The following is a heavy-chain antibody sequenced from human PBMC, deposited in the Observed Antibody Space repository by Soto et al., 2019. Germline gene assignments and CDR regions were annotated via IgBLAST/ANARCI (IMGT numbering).Heavy chain of an antibody. CDR3: TTDLPGEPLDY. CDR1: GFTFTNAW. Sequence: PGGSLRLSCAASGFTFTNAWMNWVRQAPGKGLEGVGRIKSKSDGGTTDYAAPVKGRFTISRDDSKNTLYLQVNILKTEDTAVYYCTTDLPGEPLDYWGQGTLVTVSS. CDR2: IKSKSDGGTT. D-gene: IGHD7-27*01. J-gene: IGHJ4*02. V-gene: IGHV3-15*07.